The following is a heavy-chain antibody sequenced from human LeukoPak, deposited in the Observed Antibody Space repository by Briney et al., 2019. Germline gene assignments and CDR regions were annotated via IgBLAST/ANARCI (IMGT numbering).Heavy chain of an antibody. D-gene: IGHD6-19*01. CDR1: GGSISSYY. CDR3: ARTAVAGTGPLGY. Sequence: SETLSLTCTVSGGSISSYYWSWIRQPPGKGLEWIGYIYYSGSTNYNPSLKSRVTISVDTSKDQFSLKLSSVTAADTAVYYCARTAVAGTGPLGYWGQGTLVTVSS. CDR2: IYYSGST. V-gene: IGHV4-59*01. J-gene: IGHJ4*02.